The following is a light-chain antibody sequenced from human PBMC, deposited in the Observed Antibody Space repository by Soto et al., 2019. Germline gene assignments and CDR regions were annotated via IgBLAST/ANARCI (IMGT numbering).Light chain of an antibody. CDR1: QSVSSN. Sequence: EIVMTQSPATLSVSPGERATLSCRASQSVSSNLAWYQQKPGQAPRLLIYGASTRATGIPARFSGSGSGTEFTLATSSLHSESFAVYYCQPYNNWPLTFDQATKVEIK. J-gene: IGKJ1*01. V-gene: IGKV3-15*01. CDR3: QPYNNWPLT. CDR2: GAS.